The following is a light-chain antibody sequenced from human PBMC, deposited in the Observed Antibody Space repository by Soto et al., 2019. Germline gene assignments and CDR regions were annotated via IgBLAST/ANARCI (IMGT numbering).Light chain of an antibody. V-gene: IGKV3-20*01. J-gene: IGKJ2*01. CDR3: QQYSSLPHT. Sequence: NVLTQSPGTLSLSPGERATLSCRARQSVTNSFFAWYQQKPGQAPRLLIYGISSRATGIPDRFSGSGSGTDFTLTISRLEPEDFVVYYCQQYSSLPHTFGQGTKLEVK. CDR1: QSVTNSF. CDR2: GIS.